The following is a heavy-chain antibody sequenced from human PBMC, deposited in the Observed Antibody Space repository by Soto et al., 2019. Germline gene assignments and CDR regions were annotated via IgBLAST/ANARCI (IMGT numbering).Heavy chain of an antibody. V-gene: IGHV3-23*01. J-gene: IGHJ6*02. CDR1: GLTFSSEA. D-gene: IGHD6-6*01. CDR3: AKGRLTDRLRDGVDV. Sequence: DVQLLESGGGLVQPGGSLRLSCAASGLTFSSEAMSWVRQAPGKGLEWVSGINDSGSHTYYADSVRGRFTISRDNARNTLYLRMNSPRVEDTAIYYCAKGRLTDRLRDGVDVWGHGTTVTVSS. CDR2: INDSGSHT.